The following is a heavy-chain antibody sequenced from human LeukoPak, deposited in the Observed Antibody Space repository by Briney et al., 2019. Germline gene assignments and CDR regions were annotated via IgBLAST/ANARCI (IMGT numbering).Heavy chain of an antibody. D-gene: IGHD6-13*01. CDR1: GFTFSSYA. J-gene: IGHJ4*02. V-gene: IGHV3-23*01. CDR3: AKDEQQQLALYYFDY. CDR2: ISGSGGST. Sequence: GGSLRLSCAASGFTFSSYAMSWVRQAPGKGLEWVSAISGSGGSTYYPDSVKGRFTLSRDNSKNTLYLQMHSLRAEDTAVYYCAKDEQQQLALYYFDYWGQGTLVTVSS.